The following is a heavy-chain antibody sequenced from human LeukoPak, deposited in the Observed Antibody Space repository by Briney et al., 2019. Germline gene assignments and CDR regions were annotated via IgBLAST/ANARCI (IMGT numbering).Heavy chain of an antibody. D-gene: IGHD3-10*01. V-gene: IGHV1-18*01. Sequence: ASVKVSCKASGYTFTSYGVSWARQAPGQGLEWMGWISAYNGNTNYAQKLQGRVTMTTDTSTSTAYMELRSLRSDDTAVYYCARAPGLWFGELLYDYWGQGTLVTVSS. CDR2: ISAYNGNT. J-gene: IGHJ4*02. CDR3: ARAPGLWFGELLYDY. CDR1: GYTFTSYG.